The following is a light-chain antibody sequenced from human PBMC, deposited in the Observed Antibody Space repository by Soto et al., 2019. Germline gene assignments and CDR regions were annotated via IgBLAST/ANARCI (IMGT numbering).Light chain of an antibody. CDR2: SAS. CDR1: QGTSNW. CDR3: QQGYSFPLLT. Sequence: DIQMTQSPSSVSASVGDRVTITCRASQGTSNWVAWYQQKPGKAPKLLIYSASSLQSGVPSMFSGSGFGTDFTLTISSLQHEDFATYFCQQGYSFPLLTFGVGTKVEIK. J-gene: IGKJ4*01. V-gene: IGKV1-12*01.